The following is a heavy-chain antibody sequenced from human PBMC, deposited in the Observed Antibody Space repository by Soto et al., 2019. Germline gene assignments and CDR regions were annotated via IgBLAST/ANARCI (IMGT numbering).Heavy chain of an antibody. V-gene: IGHV4-59*01. CDR2: IYFSGTT. CDR1: GGSITGYY. Sequence: LSPACSVSGGSITGYYWNWVRQPPGKGLEWIGYIYFSGTTNYNPSLKSRLTISVDTSKNQFSLRLSSVTAADTAVYYCVRGYGGYNHYFDSWGQGTLVTVSS. D-gene: IGHD5-12*01. CDR3: VRGYGGYNHYFDS. J-gene: IGHJ4*02.